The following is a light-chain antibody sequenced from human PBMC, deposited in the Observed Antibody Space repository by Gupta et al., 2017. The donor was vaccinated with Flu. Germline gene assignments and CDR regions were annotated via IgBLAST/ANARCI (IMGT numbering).Light chain of an antibody. CDR3: AEWDDSLSGGL. Sequence: RVTISCSGSSSNIGSNTVNWYQQLAGTAPKLLIYNDNQRPSGVPDRFSASKSGTSASLAVSGLQSEDEADYYCAEWDDSLSGGLFGGGTKLTVL. CDR1: SSNIGSNT. J-gene: IGLJ2*01. V-gene: IGLV1-44*01. CDR2: NDN.